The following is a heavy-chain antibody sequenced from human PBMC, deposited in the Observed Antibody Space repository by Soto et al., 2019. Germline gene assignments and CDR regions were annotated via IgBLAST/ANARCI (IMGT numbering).Heavy chain of an antibody. CDR3: ARLLGGIAAAGPPLGDNWFDP. J-gene: IGHJ5*02. CDR2: IYNSGTT. Sequence: SETLSLTCIVSGDSVNSGTYYWSWIRQPPEKGLECIGYIYNSGTTKYNPSLKSRVTISVDTSKNQFSLNLSSVTAADTAMYYCARLLGGIAAAGPPLGDNWFDPWGQGTLVTVSS. V-gene: IGHV4-61*01. D-gene: IGHD6-13*01. CDR1: GDSVNSGTYY.